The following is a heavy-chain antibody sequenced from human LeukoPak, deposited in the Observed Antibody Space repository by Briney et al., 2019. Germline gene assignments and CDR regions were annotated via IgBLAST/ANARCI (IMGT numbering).Heavy chain of an antibody. Sequence: ASVTVSCKASGYTFTSYYMHWVRQAPGQGLEWMGIINPSGGSTSYAQKFQGRVTMTRDTSTSTVYMELSSLRSEDTAVYYCARSALCGGDCYHAAFDYWGQGTLVTVSS. D-gene: IGHD2-21*02. V-gene: IGHV1-46*01. CDR1: GYTFTSYY. J-gene: IGHJ4*02. CDR2: INPSGGST. CDR3: ARSALCGGDCYHAAFDY.